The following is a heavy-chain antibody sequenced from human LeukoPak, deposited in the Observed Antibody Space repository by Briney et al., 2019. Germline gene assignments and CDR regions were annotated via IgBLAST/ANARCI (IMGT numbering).Heavy chain of an antibody. V-gene: IGHV3-23*01. CDR2: ISGSGGST. J-gene: IGHJ4*02. CDR3: AKTPDIVVVTAITGSFDY. D-gene: IGHD2-21*02. CDR1: GCTFSSYA. Sequence: GSLRLSCAVSGCTFSSYAMSWVRQAPGKGLEWVSAISGSGGSTYYADSVKGRFTISRDNSKNTLYLQMNSLRAEDTAVYYCAKTPDIVVVTAITGSFDYWGQGTLVTVSS.